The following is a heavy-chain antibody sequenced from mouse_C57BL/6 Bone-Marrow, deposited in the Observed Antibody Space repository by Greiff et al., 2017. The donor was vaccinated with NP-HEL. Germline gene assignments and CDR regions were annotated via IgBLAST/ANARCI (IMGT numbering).Heavy chain of an antibody. CDR1: GFTFSDYG. Sequence: DVMLVESGGGLVKPGGSLKLSCAASGFTFSDYGMHWVRQAPEKGLEWVAYISSGSSTIYYADTVKGRFTISRDNAKNTLFLQMTSLRSEDTAMYYCARPYDYDGRGFAYWGQGTLVTVSA. CDR3: ARPYDYDGRGFAY. D-gene: IGHD2-4*01. CDR2: ISSGSSTI. V-gene: IGHV5-17*01. J-gene: IGHJ3*01.